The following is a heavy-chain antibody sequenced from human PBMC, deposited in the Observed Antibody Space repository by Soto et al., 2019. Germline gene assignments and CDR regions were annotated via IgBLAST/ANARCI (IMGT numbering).Heavy chain of an antibody. CDR1: GDSINFYY. V-gene: IGHV4-59*01. CDR2: IYYTGST. Sequence: LETLSLTCTVSGDSINFYYWHWIRQPPGKGLEWMGYIYYTGSTNYNPSLKSRVSISVDTSKNQFSLKLSSVTAADSAVYYCARVARTGQYFFDFWGQGALVTVSS. CDR3: ARVARTGQYFFDF. D-gene: IGHD1-1*01. J-gene: IGHJ4*02.